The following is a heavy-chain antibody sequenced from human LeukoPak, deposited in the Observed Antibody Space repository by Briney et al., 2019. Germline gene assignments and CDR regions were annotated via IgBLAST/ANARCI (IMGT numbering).Heavy chain of an antibody. J-gene: IGHJ4*02. V-gene: IGHV3-21*01. CDR3: ARDAEMATTYYFDY. D-gene: IGHD5-24*01. Sequence: PGGSLRLSCAASGFTFGSYGMNWVRQAPGKGLEWVSVISGSGDKSYYTDSVKGRFTISRDNAKNSLYLQMNSLRAEDTAVYYCARDAEMATTYYFDYWGQGTLVTVSS. CDR2: ISGSGDKS. CDR1: GFTFGSYG.